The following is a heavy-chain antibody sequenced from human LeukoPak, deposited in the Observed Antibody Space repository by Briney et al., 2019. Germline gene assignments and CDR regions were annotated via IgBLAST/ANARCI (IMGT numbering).Heavy chain of an antibody. Sequence: PGGSLRLSCAASGFTFSSYAMSWVRQAPGKGLEWVSAISGSGGSTYYADSVKGRFTISRDNSKNTLYLQMNSLRAEDTAVYYCAQVRWDFWSGSPIDYWGQGTLVTVSX. CDR2: ISGSGGST. CDR3: AQVRWDFWSGSPIDY. J-gene: IGHJ4*02. CDR1: GFTFSSYA. V-gene: IGHV3-23*01. D-gene: IGHD3-3*01.